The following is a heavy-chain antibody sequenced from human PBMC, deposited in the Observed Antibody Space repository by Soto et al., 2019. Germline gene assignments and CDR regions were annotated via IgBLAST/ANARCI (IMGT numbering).Heavy chain of an antibody. J-gene: IGHJ4*02. CDR2: ISGSSRYT. CDR1: GFNFSDHY. D-gene: IGHD6-19*01. V-gene: IGHV3-11*06. CDR3: ARHTSGWHYYDY. Sequence: GGSLRLSCAASGFNFSDHYMNWIRQAPGKGLEWVSYISGSSRYTNFADSVKGRFTISRDNAKNSLYLQMNSLRAEDTAVYYCARHTSGWHYYDYWGQGTPVTISS.